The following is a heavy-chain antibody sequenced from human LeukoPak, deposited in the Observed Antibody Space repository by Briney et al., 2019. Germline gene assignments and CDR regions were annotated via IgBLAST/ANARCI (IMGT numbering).Heavy chain of an antibody. CDR1: GGSISSGGYY. V-gene: IGHV4-30-2*01. D-gene: IGHD3-10*01. J-gene: IGHJ5*02. Sequence: PSETLSLTCTVSGGSISSGGYYWSWIRQPPGKGLEWIGYIYHSGSTNYNPSLKSRVTISVDKSKNQFSLKLSSVTAADTAVYYCVRENYYGSSSFDPWGQGTLVTVSS. CDR3: VRENYYGSSSFDP. CDR2: IYHSGST.